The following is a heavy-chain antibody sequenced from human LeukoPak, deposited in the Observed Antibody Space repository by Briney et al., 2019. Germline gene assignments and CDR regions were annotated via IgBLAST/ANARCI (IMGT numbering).Heavy chain of an antibody. V-gene: IGHV4-39*01. CDR3: ARFKGGTGFDY. D-gene: IGHD1-26*01. CDR1: GGSISTTDFD. CDR2: ISSSGKA. J-gene: IGHJ4*02. Sequence: SETLSLTCAVSGGSISTTDFDWAWIRQPPGQGFEWIATISSSGKAYYYPSLMSRVTISVDTSKNQFSLDVPSVPAPNPGLFYCARFKGGTGFDYWGRGILVIVS.